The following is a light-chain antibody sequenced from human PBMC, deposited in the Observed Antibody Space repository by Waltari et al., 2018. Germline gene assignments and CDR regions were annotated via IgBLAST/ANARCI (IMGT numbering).Light chain of an antibody. CDR1: SPNIGDTY. V-gene: IGLV1-51*02. CDR2: ENS. Sequence: QSVLTQPPSVSAAPGQRVTISCSGGSPNIGDTYVSWYRQFPGTAPKLLIYENSERPSGMPGRFSGSKSGTSATLDITGLQAGDEADYYCGTWDSSLSGAVFGGGTHLTVL. J-gene: IGLJ7*01. CDR3: GTWDSSLSGAV.